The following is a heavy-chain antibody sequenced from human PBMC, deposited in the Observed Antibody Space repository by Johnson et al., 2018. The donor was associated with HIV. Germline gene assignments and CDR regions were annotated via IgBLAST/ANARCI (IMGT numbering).Heavy chain of an antibody. CDR3: AKVGATVVTPRGEAFDI. J-gene: IGHJ3*02. CDR1: GFSVSSNY. D-gene: IGHD4-23*01. CDR2: IYSGGNT. V-gene: IGHV3-66*02. Sequence: MLLVESGGGLVQPGGSLRLSCSASGFSVSSNYMTWVRQAPVKGLDWVSVIYSGGNTYYAGSVKGRFTISRDNSKNTLYLQMNSLRDEDTAVYYCAKVGATVVTPRGEAFDIWGQGAMVTVSS.